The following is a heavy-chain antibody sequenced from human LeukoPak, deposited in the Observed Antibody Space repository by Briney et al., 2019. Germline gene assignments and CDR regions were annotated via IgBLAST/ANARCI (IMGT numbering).Heavy chain of an antibody. V-gene: IGHV3-49*04. Sequence: PGGSLRLSCATSGFTFRHHVMSWVRQAPGKGLEWVGFIRSKSFGETRGYAASVTGRFTISRDDSKSIAYLQMNTLKIEDTAIYYCTRDLFPDSSGPGEGFDFRGQGTLV. CDR3: TRDLFPDSSGPGEGFDF. CDR1: GFTFRHHV. CDR2: IRSKSFGETR. D-gene: IGHD3-22*01. J-gene: IGHJ4*02.